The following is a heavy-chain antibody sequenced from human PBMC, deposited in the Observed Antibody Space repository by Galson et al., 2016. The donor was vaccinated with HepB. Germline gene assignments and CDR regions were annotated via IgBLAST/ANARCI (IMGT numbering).Heavy chain of an antibody. CDR2: ISSSGDIL. D-gene: IGHD2-2*01. Sequence: SLRLSCAASGFTFSDYYMSWIRQAPGKGLEWISYISSSGDILYYADSVKGRFTISRDNAKNSLYLQMNSLRAEDSAKYYCTRDPYCSRTTRYRYYGMDVWCHATTVTVSS. CDR3: TRDPYCSRTTRYRYYGMDV. J-gene: IGHJ6*02. CDR1: GFTFSDYY. V-gene: IGHV3-11*01.